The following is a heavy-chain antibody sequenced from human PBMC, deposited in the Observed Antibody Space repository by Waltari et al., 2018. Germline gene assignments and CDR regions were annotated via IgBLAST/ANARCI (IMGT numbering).Heavy chain of an antibody. D-gene: IGHD1-1*01. CDR3: ARVFATGTTVLGWFDP. Sequence: QLQLQESGPGLVKPSETLSLTCTVSGGSISSSSYYWGWLRQPPGKGLEWIGSIYYSGSTYYNPSLKSRVTISVDTSKNQFSLKLSSVTAADTAVYYCARVFATGTTVLGWFDPWGQGTLVTVSS. J-gene: IGHJ5*02. CDR1: GGSISSSSYY. V-gene: IGHV4-39*07. CDR2: IYYSGST.